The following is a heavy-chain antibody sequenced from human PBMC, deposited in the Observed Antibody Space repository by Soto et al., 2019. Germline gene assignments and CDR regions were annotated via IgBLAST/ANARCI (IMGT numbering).Heavy chain of an antibody. CDR2: VSHDGRNT. J-gene: IGHJ4*02. CDR3: ARGGRQWLVTSDFNY. V-gene: IGHV3-30*03. CDR1: GFTFSGYA. D-gene: IGHD6-19*01. Sequence: VQLVESGGGVVQPGRSLRLSCAASGFTFSGYAMHWVRQAPGKGLEWVAVVSHDGRNTHYADSVKGRFTISRDSSKNTVSLEMTSLRAEDTAVYYCARGGRQWLVTSDFNYWGQGALVTVSS.